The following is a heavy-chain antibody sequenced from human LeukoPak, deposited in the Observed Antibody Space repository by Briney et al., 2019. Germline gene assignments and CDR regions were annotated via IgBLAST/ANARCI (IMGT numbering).Heavy chain of an antibody. J-gene: IGHJ6*04. CDR2: IGPSDSYT. V-gene: IGHV5-10-1*01. Sequence: GESLKISCKGSGYSFTSYWISWVRQMPGKGLEWMGRIGPSDSYTNYSPSFQGHVTISADKSISTAYLQWSSLKASDTAMYYCARFYGDYLNYYYYGMDVWGKGTTVTVSS. D-gene: IGHD4-17*01. CDR3: ARFYGDYLNYYYYGMDV. CDR1: GYSFTSYW.